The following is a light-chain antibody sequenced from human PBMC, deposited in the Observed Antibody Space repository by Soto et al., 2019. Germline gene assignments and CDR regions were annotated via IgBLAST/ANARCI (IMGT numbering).Light chain of an antibody. CDR3: QQYNYQGT. CDR2: AAC. V-gene: IGKV3-15*01. J-gene: IGKJ1*01. CDR1: QSISSN. Sequence: EMVMTQSPATLSVSPWERATRSCRASQSISSNVAWYQQKPGQDPRPLIYAACTRAPGIPARFSGSGSGTEFTLPIARLQSEDFAVYYCQQYNYQGTFGQGTKV.